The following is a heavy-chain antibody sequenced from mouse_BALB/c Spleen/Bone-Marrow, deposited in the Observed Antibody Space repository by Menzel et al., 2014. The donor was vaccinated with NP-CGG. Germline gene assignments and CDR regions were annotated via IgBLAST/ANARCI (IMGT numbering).Heavy chain of an antibody. CDR2: IRNKANGYTT. Sequence: EVKLVESGGGLVQPGGSLRLSCATSGFTFTDYYMNWVRQPPGKALEWLGFIRNKANGYTTEYSASVKSRFTISRDNSQNILYLLMNTLRADDSATYYCARDKGRVFFDYWGQGTTLTVSS. CDR3: ARDKGRVFFDY. J-gene: IGHJ2*01. V-gene: IGHV7-3*02. CDR1: GFTFTDYY.